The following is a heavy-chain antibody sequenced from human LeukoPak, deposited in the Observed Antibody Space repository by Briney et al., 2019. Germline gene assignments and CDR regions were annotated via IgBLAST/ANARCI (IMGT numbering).Heavy chain of an antibody. D-gene: IGHD2-2*01. V-gene: IGHV3-11*04. CDR1: GFTFSDYY. CDR3: AREPGIGIVVVPAANDAFDI. J-gene: IGHJ3*02. Sequence: GGSLRLSCAASGFTFSDYYMSWIRQAPGKGLEWVSYISSSGSTIYYADSVKGRFTISRDNAKNSLYLQMNSLRAEDTAVYYCAREPGIGIVVVPAANDAFDIWGQGTMVTVSS. CDR2: ISSSGSTI.